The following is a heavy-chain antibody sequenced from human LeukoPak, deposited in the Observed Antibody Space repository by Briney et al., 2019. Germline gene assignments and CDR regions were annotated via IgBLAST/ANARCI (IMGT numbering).Heavy chain of an antibody. Sequence: GESLKISFKGSGSPFTNYWIGWVRQMPGKGLEWMGIIYPGDSDTRYSPSFQGQVTISADKSISTAHLQWSSLKASDTAMYYCARQSNDYVWGSYPFWGQGTLVTVSS. J-gene: IGHJ4*02. D-gene: IGHD3-16*01. CDR3: ARQSNDYVWGSYPF. CDR1: GSPFTNYW. V-gene: IGHV5-51*01. CDR2: IYPGDSDT.